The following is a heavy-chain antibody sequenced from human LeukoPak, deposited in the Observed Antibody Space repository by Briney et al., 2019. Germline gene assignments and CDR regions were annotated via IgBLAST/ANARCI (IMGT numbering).Heavy chain of an antibody. J-gene: IGHJ4*02. D-gene: IGHD2-2*01. V-gene: IGHV3-7*03. CDR3: AKGVVVAPDVTPFDY. Sequence: GGSLRLSCAASGFTFRSNWMSWVRQAPGKGLEWVANIKQDGSDKYYADSVKGRFTISRDNSKNTLYLQMNSLRAEDTAVYYCAKGVVVAPDVTPFDYWGQGTLVTVSS. CDR2: IKQDGSDK. CDR1: GFTFRSNW.